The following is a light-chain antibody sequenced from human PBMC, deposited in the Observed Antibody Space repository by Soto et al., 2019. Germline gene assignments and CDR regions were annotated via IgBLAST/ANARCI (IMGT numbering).Light chain of an antibody. Sequence: IVLTQTPLSSAVTLGQPASFSCGSSESLVHSDGKTYLGWLHLRPGQPPRLLIYQISRRPPGVPDRVSGSGAGTNFTLKISRVEPEDVGIFYCMQASQLRTFGQGTKVEIK. CDR1: ESLVHSDGKTY. CDR2: QIS. J-gene: IGKJ1*01. V-gene: IGKV2-24*01. CDR3: MQASQLRT.